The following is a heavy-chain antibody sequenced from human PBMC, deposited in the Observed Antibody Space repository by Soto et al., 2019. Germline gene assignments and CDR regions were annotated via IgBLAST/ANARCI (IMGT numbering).Heavy chain of an antibody. CDR3: AREGMSRPRWVFDY. CDR1: GFTFGSYP. J-gene: IGHJ4*02. CDR2: ISTNGDST. V-gene: IGHV3-64*01. Sequence: EVQLVESGGGVVQPGGSLRLSCAASGFTFGSYPMHWVRQAPGKGLEYVSAISTNGDSTFYANSVKGRFTISRDNSKNTLYLQMGSLRAEDMGVYYCAREGMSRPRWVFDYWGPGTLVTASS. D-gene: IGHD6-13*01.